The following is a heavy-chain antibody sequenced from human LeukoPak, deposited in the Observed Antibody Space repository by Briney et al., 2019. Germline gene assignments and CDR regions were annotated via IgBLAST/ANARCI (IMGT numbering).Heavy chain of an antibody. CDR3: ARSTGQGGPYYFDS. V-gene: IGHV3-21*06. J-gene: IGHJ4*02. CDR2: ISGGSTYI. Sequence: GGSLRLSCAASGFTFETYSMNWIRQAPGKGLQCVASISGGSTYIYYPDALRCRFTITRDNAKNSVFLQVNKLRGDDAAVYYRARSTGQGGPYYFDSWGQGTLVIVAS. CDR1: GFTFETYS. D-gene: IGHD1-1*01.